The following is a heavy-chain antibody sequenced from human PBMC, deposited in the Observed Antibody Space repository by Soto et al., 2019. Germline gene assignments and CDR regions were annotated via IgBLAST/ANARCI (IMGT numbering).Heavy chain of an antibody. D-gene: IGHD5-18*01. Sequence: QVQLVQSGAEVKKPGSSVKGSCKASGGTFSSYAIRWVRLAPGQGLDWMGGIIPIFGTANYAQKFQGRVTITADESTSTAYMELSSLRSEDTAVYYCARLLHGYSPVFDYWGQGTLVTVSS. CDR2: IIPIFGTA. J-gene: IGHJ4*02. CDR3: ARLLHGYSPVFDY. CDR1: GGTFSSYA. V-gene: IGHV1-69*13.